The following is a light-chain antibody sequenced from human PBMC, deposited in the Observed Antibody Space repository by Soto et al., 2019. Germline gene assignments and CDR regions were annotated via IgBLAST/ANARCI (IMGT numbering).Light chain of an antibody. CDR1: QSVSSSY. V-gene: IGKV3-20*01. Sequence: GFTQSTGTLSLSPGERATLSCRASQSVSSSYLAWYQQKPGQAPRLLIYGASSRATGIPDRFSGSGSGTDFTLTISRPEPEDFAVYYCQQYGSSQGLTFGGGTKVDIK. J-gene: IGKJ4*01. CDR2: GAS. CDR3: QQYGSSQGLT.